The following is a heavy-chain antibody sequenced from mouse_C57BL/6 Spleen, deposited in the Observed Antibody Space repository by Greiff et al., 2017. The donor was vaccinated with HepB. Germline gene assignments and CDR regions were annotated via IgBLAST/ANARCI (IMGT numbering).Heavy chain of an antibody. D-gene: IGHD2-2*01. Sequence: VQLQQSGAELVKPGASVKLSCKASGYTFTEYTIHWVKQRSGQGLEWIGWFYPGSGSIKYNEKFKDKATLTADKSSSTVYMELSRVTSEDSAVYFCARHELYGHDGDWYFDVWGTGTTVTVSS. V-gene: IGHV1-62-2*01. CDR2: FYPGSGSI. CDR1: GYTFTEYT. CDR3: ARHELYGHDGDWYFDV. J-gene: IGHJ1*03.